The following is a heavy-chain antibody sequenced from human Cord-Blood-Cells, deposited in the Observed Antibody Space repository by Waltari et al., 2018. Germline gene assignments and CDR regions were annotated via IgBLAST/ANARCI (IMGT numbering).Heavy chain of an antibody. Sequence: QVQLVQSGAEVKKPGASVKVSCKAYGYTITGYYMHSVLQAPGRGLEWMGWINPNSGGTSYAQKFQGWVTMTRDTSSSTAYMELSRLRSDDTAVYYCARNGCTGGVCYDYWGQGTLVTVSS. D-gene: IGHD2-8*02. CDR2: INPNSGGT. CDR3: ARNGCTGGVCYDY. J-gene: IGHJ4*02. V-gene: IGHV1-2*04. CDR1: GYTITGYY.